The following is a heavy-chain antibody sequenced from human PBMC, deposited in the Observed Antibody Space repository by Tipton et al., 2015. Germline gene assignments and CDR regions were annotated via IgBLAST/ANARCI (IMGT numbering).Heavy chain of an antibody. CDR1: SDSISKYY. J-gene: IGHJ4*02. Sequence: TLSLTCSVSSDSISKYYWSWIRQPPGKELQWIGYIQYSGGTNYNPSLESRVSMSVDTSKTQFSLEMRSVTATDTAVYYCARTYDFTAYSPVGCWGQGTLVTVSS. CDR3: ARTYDFTAYSPVGC. CDR2: IQYSGGT. D-gene: IGHD3-3*01. V-gene: IGHV4-59*01.